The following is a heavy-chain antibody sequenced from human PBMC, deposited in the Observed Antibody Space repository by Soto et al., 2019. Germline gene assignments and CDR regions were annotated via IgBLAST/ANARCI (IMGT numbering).Heavy chain of an antibody. CDR2: ISASGGTT. V-gene: IGHV3-23*01. CDR1: GFTFSSYA. D-gene: IGHD3-9*01. J-gene: IGHJ4*02. Sequence: EVQLLGSGGGLVQPGGSLRLSCAASGFTFSSYAMSWVRQAPGKGLEWVSAISASGGTTYYADSVKGRFTISRDNSRNTLYVQMNSLRAEDTAVYYCAKGKIRLTWLFDYWGQGTLVTVSS. CDR3: AKGKIRLTWLFDY.